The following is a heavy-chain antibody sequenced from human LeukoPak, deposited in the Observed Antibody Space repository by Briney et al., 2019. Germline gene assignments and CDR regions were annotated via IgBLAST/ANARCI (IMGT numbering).Heavy chain of an antibody. J-gene: IGHJ4*02. CDR1: GYTFTSYY. CDR3: ARDPSQWLVAFDY. V-gene: IGHV1-46*01. CDR2: INPSGGST. Sequence: GASVKVSCKASGYTFTSYYMHWVRQAPGQGLEWMGIINPSGGSTSYAQKFQGRVTMTRGTSTSTVYMELSSLRSEGTAVYYCARDPSQWLVAFDYWGQGTLVTVSS. D-gene: IGHD6-19*01.